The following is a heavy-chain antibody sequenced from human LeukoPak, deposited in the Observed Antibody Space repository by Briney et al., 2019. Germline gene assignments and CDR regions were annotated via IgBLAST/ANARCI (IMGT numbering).Heavy chain of an antibody. CDR1: GTFISSYY. V-gene: IGHV4-59*01. CDR2: SYYSWRT. CDR3: ARASCSGCSCPRGWYFDY. Sequence: SAILPFSSAAAGTFISSYYCSLLQQPAGKVLECTGISYYSWRTKYNPPLESRVHLSVDSSKKQFSLKLSSVTAADAAVYYCARASCSGCSCPRGWYFDYWGQGTLVTVSS. J-gene: IGHJ4*02. D-gene: IGHD2-15*01.